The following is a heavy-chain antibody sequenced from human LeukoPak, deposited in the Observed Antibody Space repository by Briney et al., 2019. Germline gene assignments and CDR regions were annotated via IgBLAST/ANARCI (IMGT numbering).Heavy chain of an antibody. J-gene: IGHJ5*02. CDR1: GGSLSGYY. V-gene: IGHV4-34*01. CDR2: INHSGST. CDR3: ARGIDSSGYQYKGFDP. Sequence: SETLSLTCAVYGGSLSGYYWSWIRQPPGKGLEWIGEINHSGSTNYNPSLKSRVTISVDTSKNQFSLKLSSVTAADTAVYYCARGIDSSGYQYKGFDPWGQGTLVTVSS. D-gene: IGHD3-22*01.